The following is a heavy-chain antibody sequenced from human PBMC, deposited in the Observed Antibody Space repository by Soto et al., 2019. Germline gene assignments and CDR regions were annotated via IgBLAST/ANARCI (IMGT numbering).Heavy chain of an antibody. CDR2: ISGSGGST. CDR3: AKDGEVNDYIWGSYRYDY. J-gene: IGHJ4*02. Sequence: EVQLLESGGGLVQPGGSLRLSCAASGFTFSSYAMSWVRQAPGKGLEWVSAISGSGGSTYYADSVKGRFTISRDNSKNTLYLQMNSLRAEDTAVYYCAKDGEVNDYIWGSYRYDYWGQGTLVTVSS. CDR1: GFTFSSYA. D-gene: IGHD3-16*02. V-gene: IGHV3-23*01.